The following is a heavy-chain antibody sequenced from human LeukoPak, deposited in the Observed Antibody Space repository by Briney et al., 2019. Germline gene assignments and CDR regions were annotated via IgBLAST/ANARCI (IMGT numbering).Heavy chain of an antibody. J-gene: IGHJ3*01. CDR1: GFTFSGSD. D-gene: IGHD3-16*02. V-gene: IGHV3-30*03. Sequence: GGSLRLSCAASGFTFSGSDMHWVRQAPGKGLEWVAVISYDGSNKYYVDSVKGRFTISRDNSKNTLYLQMNSLRAEDTAVCYCARGLEYYDYVWGSYRFDVFDVWGQGTMVTVSS. CDR2: ISYDGSNK. CDR3: ARGLEYYDYVWGSYRFDVFDV.